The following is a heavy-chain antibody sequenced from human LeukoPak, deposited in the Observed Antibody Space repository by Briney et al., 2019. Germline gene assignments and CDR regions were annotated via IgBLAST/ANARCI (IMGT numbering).Heavy chain of an antibody. D-gene: IGHD3-10*01. J-gene: IGHJ4*02. CDR3: ARGEGPADNYYGSWSYYY. CDR1: GYTFTSYD. CDR2: MNPNSGNT. Sequence: ASVKVSCKASGYTFTSYDINWVRQATGQGLEWMGWMNPNSGNTGYAQKFQGRVTMTRNTSISTAYMELSSLRSEDTAVYYCARGEGPADNYYGSWSYYYWGQGTLVTVSS. V-gene: IGHV1-8*01.